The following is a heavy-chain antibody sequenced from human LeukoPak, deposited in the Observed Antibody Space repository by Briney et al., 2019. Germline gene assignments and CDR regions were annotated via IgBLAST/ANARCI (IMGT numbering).Heavy chain of an antibody. J-gene: IGHJ4*02. Sequence: SQTLSLTCTISGDSVSSNSAAWNWIRQSPSRGLEWLGRTYCRSKWYNDYAVSVKSRVTINPDTSKNQFSLQLNSVTPEDTAVYYCAKQVGATPYFDYWGQGTLVTVSS. CDR3: AKQVGATPYFDY. V-gene: IGHV6-1*01. CDR1: GDSVSSNSAA. CDR2: TYCRSKWYN. D-gene: IGHD1-26*01.